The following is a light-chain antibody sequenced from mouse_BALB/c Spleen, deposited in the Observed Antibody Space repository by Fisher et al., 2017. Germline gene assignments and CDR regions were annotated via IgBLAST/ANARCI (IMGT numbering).Light chain of an antibody. CDR3: QQWSSNPLT. V-gene: IGKV4-57-1*01. CDR2: STS. CDR1: SSVSSSY. J-gene: IGKJ5*01. Sequence: DIVMTQTPAIMSASPGEKVTMTCRASSSVSSSYLHWYQQKSGASPKLWIYSTSNLASGVPSRFSGSGSGTFYSLTISSMEAEDAATYYCQQWSSNPLTFGAGTKLELK.